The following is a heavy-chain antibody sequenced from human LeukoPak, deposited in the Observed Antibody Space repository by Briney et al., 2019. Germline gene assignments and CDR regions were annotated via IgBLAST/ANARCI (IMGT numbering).Heavy chain of an antibody. CDR2: INPNSGGT. V-gene: IGHV1-2*06. D-gene: IGHD3-3*01. Sequence: ASVKVSCKASGYTFTGYYMHWVRQAPGQGLEWMGRINPNSGGTNYAQKFQGRVTMTRDTSISTAYMELSRLRSDDTAVYYCARGPRGIFAVVIRYYFDYWGQGPWSPSPQ. J-gene: IGHJ4*02. CDR3: ARGPRGIFAVVIRYYFDY. CDR1: GYTFTGYY.